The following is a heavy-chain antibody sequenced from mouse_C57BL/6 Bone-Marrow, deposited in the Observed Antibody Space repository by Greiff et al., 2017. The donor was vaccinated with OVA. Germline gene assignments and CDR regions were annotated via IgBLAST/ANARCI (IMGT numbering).Heavy chain of an antibody. CDR1: GYTFTDYN. CDR2: INPNNGGT. D-gene: IGHD3-3*01. J-gene: IGHJ2*01. V-gene: IGHV1-22*01. CDR3: ARMEGTRDY. Sequence: EVKLQESGPELVKPGASVKMSCKASGYTFTDYNMHWVKQSHGKSLEWIGYINPNNGGTSYNQKFKGKATLTVNKSSSTAYMELRSLTSEDSAVYYCARMEGTRDYWGQGTTLTVSS.